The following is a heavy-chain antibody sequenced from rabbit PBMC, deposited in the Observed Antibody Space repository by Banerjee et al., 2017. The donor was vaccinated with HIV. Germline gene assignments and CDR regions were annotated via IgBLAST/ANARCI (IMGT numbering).Heavy chain of an antibody. V-gene: IGHV1S7*01. D-gene: IGHD4-1*01. Sequence: QLEESGGDLVKPEGSLTLTCTASGFDFSSYYMSWVRQAPGKGLEWIGCIYAGGGGAYYASWVNGRFTISSDNAQNTVDLQMNSLTAADTATYFCARAGGPNNLWGQGTLVTVS. CDR3: ARAGGPNNL. CDR2: IYAGGGGA. J-gene: IGHJ4*01. CDR1: GFDFSSYY.